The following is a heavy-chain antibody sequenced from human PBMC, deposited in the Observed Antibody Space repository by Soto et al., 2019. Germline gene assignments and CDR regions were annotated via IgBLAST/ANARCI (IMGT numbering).Heavy chain of an antibody. V-gene: IGHV4-59*08. D-gene: IGHD4-17*01. CDR1: SGPDRSHN. Sequence: SETLSLTCTVSSGPDRSHNWGWIRQPPGRGLEWIGYVYYTGDTAYSPSLRGRVTISADTSTNDISLTLNSVTAADTAVYYCVRQGIDYLHGLVDVWGQGTTVT. CDR3: VRQGIDYLHGLVDV. CDR2: VYYTGDT. J-gene: IGHJ6*02.